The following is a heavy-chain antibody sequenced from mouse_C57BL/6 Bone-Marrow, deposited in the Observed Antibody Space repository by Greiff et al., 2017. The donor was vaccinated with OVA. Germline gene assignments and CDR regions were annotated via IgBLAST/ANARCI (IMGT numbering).Heavy chain of an antibody. D-gene: IGHD2-3*01. V-gene: IGHV1-55*01. CDR3: AYDGYYVWFAY. CDR1: GYTFTSYW. J-gene: IGHJ3*01. CDR2: IYPGSGST. Sequence: VKLQQPGAELVKPGASVKMSCKASGYTFTSYWITWVKQRPGQGLEWIGDIYPGSGSTNYNEKFKSKAPLTVDTSSSTAYMQLSSLTSEDSAVYYCAYDGYYVWFAYWGQGTLVTVSA.